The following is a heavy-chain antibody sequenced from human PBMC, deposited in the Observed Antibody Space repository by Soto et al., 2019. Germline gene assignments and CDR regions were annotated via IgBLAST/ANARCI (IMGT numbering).Heavy chain of an antibody. CDR3: ARDRVVLWFGELLPGYNWFDP. CDR1: GGSISSGGYY. J-gene: IGHJ5*02. Sequence: QVQLQESGPGLVKPSQTLSLTCTVSGGSISSGGYYWSWIRQHPGKGLVWIGYIYYSGSTYYNPSLKSRVTISVDTSKIQFSLKLGSVTAADTAVYYCARDRVVLWFGELLPGYNWFDPWGQGTLVTVSS. D-gene: IGHD3-10*01. CDR2: IYYSGST. V-gene: IGHV4-31*03.